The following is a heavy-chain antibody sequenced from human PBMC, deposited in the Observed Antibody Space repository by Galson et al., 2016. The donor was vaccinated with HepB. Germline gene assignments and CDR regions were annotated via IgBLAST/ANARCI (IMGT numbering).Heavy chain of an antibody. CDR1: GFTVSSNY. V-gene: IGHV3-66*02. CDR3: ARGPSPYSCSGASCYPIDY. Sequence: SLRLSCAASGFTVSSNYMSWVRQAPGKGLEWVSVLFSGGYTDYAVSVKGRFTISRDNSKNTVYLQMNSLRAEDTAVYYCARGPSPYSCSGASCYPIDYWGQGTLVTVSS. J-gene: IGHJ4*02. D-gene: IGHD2-15*01. CDR2: LFSGGYT.